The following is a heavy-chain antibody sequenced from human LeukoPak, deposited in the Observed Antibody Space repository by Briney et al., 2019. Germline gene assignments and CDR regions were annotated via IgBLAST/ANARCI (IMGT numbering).Heavy chain of an antibody. CDR1: GFTFSNYA. CDR3: EKFLGDGKNTLLDY. V-gene: IGHV3-23*01. CDR2: IGSSGGST. J-gene: IGHJ4*02. Sequence: GGSLRLSCAASGFTFSNYAMNWVRQAPGKGLEWVSTIGSSGGSTYYADSVKGRFTISRDNSKNTLYLQMNSLRAEDTAVYYCEKFLGDGKNTLLDYGGKGTLVTVS. D-gene: IGHD2-2*02.